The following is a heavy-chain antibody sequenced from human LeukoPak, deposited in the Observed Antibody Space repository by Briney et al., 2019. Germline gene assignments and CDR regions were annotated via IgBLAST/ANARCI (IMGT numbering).Heavy chain of an antibody. CDR1: GLTFSSCA. CDR2: ISGSGGRP. V-gene: IGHV3-23*01. J-gene: IGHJ4*02. Sequence: GGPLRLSCAASGLTFSSCAMSWVRQATGKGLEWVSAISGSGGRPYYADSVKGRFTISRDNSKNTLYLQMNSLRAEDTAVYYCARHPEPGYCSSTSCHESYFDYWGQGTLVTVSS. CDR3: ARHPEPGYCSSTSCHESYFDY. D-gene: IGHD2-2*01.